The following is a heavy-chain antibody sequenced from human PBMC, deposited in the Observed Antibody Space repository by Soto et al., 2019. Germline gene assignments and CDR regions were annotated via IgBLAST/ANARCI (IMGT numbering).Heavy chain of an antibody. Sequence: QVQLVESGGGVAQPARSLRLSCAASGVTFSSYGMHWVRQAPGKAVEWVAVISYDGSNKYYADSVKGRFTIASDNSKITLYLQMQSLRAEDTAVYYCANSPSYPVPFDYWAQATLLTFAS. CDR1: GVTFSSYG. V-gene: IGHV3-30*18. CDR3: ANSPSYPVPFDY. D-gene: IGHD1-26*01. CDR2: ISYDGSNK. J-gene: IGHJ4*02.